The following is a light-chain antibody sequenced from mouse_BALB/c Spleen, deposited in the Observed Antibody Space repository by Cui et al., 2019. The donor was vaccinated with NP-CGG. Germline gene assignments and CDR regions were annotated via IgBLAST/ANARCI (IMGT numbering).Light chain of an antibody. CDR3: ALWYSNHWM. V-gene: IGLV1*01. Sequence: QAVVTQEYALTTSPGETVTLTCRSSTGAVTTSNYANWVQEKPDHLFTGLIGGTNNRAPGVPARFSGSLIGDKAALIITGAQTEDEAIYFCALWYSNHWMFGGGTKLTVL. J-gene: IGLJ1*01. CDR2: GTN. CDR1: TGAVTTSNY.